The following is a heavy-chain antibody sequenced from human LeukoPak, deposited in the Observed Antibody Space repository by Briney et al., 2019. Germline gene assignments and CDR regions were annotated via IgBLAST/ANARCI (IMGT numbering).Heavy chain of an antibody. CDR1: GGSISSGGYY. CDR2: IYYSGST. CDR3: ARRVITIFDADWYFDL. Sequence: PSETLSLTCTVSGGSISSGGYYWSWIRQHPGKGLEWIGYIYYSGSTYDNPSLKGRVTISIETSKNQFSLKLSSVTAADTAVYYCARRVITIFDADWYFDLWGRGTLVIVSS. J-gene: IGHJ2*01. D-gene: IGHD3-3*01. V-gene: IGHV4-31*03.